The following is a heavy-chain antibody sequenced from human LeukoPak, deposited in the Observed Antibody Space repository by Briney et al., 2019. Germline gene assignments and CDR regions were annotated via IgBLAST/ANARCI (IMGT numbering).Heavy chain of an antibody. J-gene: IGHJ4*02. V-gene: IGHV3-30*03. D-gene: IGHD3-10*01. CDR3: ARGNYYGSGCDF. CDR2: ISYDGSNK. Sequence: GGSLRLSCAASGFTFSSYGMHWVRQAPGKGLEWVAVISYDGSNKYYADSVKGRFTISRDNSKNTLFLQMNSLRAEDTAVYYCARGNYYGSGCDFWGQGSLVTVSS. CDR1: GFTFSSYG.